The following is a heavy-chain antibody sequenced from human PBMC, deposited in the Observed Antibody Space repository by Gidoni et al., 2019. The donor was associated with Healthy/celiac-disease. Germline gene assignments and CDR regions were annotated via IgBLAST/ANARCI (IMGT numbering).Heavy chain of an antibody. CDR2: ISAYNGNT. CDR3: ARDANYGGKGGNWFDP. J-gene: IGHJ5*02. D-gene: IGHD4-17*01. CDR1: GYTFTSYG. V-gene: IGHV1-18*04. Sequence: QVQLVQSGAEVKKPGASVKVSCQASGYTFTSYGISWVRQAPGQGLEWMGWISAYNGNTNYAQKLQGRVTMTTDISTSTAYMELRSLRSDDTAVYYCARDANYGGKGGNWFDPWGQGTLVTVSS.